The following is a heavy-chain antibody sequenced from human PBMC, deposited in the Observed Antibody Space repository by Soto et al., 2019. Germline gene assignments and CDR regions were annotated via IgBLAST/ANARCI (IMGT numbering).Heavy chain of an antibody. CDR1: GFTFTSSA. CDR3: AADIFDSSGYYYYYYYGMDV. V-gene: IGHV1-58*01. Sequence: SVKVSCKASGFTFTSSAVQWVRQARGQRLEGLGWIAVGSGNTNYAQKFQERVTITRDMSTSTAYMELSSLRSEDTAVYYCAADIFDSSGYYYYYYYGMDVWGQGTTVTVSS. J-gene: IGHJ6*01. D-gene: IGHD3-22*01. CDR2: IAVGSGNT.